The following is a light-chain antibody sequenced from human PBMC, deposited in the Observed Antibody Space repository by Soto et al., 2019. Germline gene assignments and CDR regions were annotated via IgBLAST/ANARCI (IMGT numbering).Light chain of an antibody. Sequence: DIQMTQSPSSLSASVGDRVTITCRASQSISSFLNWYQQKPGKAPNLLIYGASNLQSGVPSRFSGSGSGTDFTLTISSLQSEDFATYYCQQFRNWPWTFGQGTKVEVK. CDR3: QQFRNWPWT. CDR1: QSISSF. J-gene: IGKJ1*01. CDR2: GAS. V-gene: IGKV1-39*01.